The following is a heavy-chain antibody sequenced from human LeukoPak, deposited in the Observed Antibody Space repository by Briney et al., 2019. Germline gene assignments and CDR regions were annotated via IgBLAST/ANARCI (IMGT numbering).Heavy chain of an antibody. Sequence: GGSLRLSCAASGFTFSSYAMSWVRQAPGKGLKWVSAISGSGGSTYYADSVKGRFTISRDNSKNTLYLQMNSLRAEDTAVYYCAKDTTPTYYYDSSGNTFDYWGQGTLVTVSS. CDR3: AKDTTPTYYYDSSGNTFDY. J-gene: IGHJ4*02. CDR2: ISGSGGST. CDR1: GFTFSSYA. D-gene: IGHD3-22*01. V-gene: IGHV3-23*01.